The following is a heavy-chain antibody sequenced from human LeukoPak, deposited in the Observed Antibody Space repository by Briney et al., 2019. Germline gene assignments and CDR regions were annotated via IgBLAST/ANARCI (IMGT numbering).Heavy chain of an antibody. Sequence: GGSLRLSCAASGFTFSSYSMNWVRQAPGKGLEWVSSISSSSSYIYYADSVKGRFTISRDNAKNSLYLEMNSLRAEDTAVYYCARELVGAEDGPWYFDYWGQGTLVTVSS. CDR3: ARELVGAEDGPWYFDY. D-gene: IGHD1-26*01. CDR2: ISSSSSYI. J-gene: IGHJ4*02. V-gene: IGHV3-21*04. CDR1: GFTFSSYS.